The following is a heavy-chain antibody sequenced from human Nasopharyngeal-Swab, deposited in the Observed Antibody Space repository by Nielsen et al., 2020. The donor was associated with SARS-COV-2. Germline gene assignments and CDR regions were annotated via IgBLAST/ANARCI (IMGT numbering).Heavy chain of an antibody. Sequence: GGSLRLSCAASGFTFSSYAMSWVRQAPGKGLEWVSVISGSDYSTKYADSVKGRFTISRDNSKNTVNLQMNSLRAEDTAIYYCAKDRDSGDDSDDYYHYYGMDVWGQGTTVTVSS. CDR1: GFTFSSYA. CDR3: AKDRDSGDDSDDYYHYYGMDV. CDR2: ISGSDYST. D-gene: IGHD5-12*01. V-gene: IGHV3-23*01. J-gene: IGHJ6*02.